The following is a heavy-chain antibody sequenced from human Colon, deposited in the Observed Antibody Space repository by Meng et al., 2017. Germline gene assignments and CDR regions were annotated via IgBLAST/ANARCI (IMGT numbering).Heavy chain of an antibody. CDR2: ISTSGDDI. J-gene: IGHJ4*01. D-gene: IGHD6-13*01. CDR1: GFTLRSYT. V-gene: IGHV3-21*06. CDR3: ARAAGSWHPFNY. Sequence: GESLKISCAASGFTLRSYTMNWVRQAPGKGLEWVSSISTSGDDIDYADSLKGRFTISRDNANNSLFLQMNNLSVEDTAVYYCARAAGSWHPFNYWGQGTRVTVSS.